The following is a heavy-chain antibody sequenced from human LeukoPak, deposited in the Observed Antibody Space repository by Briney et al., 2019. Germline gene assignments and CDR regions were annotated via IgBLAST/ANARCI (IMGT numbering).Heavy chain of an antibody. CDR3: ARELSNVWGSHRSRDAFDL. Sequence: SETLSLTCTVSGGSISSYYWSWIRQPAGKGLEWIGRIYTSGSTNYNPSLKSRVTMSVDTSKNQFSLKLSSVTAAETAVYYCARELSNVWGSHRSRDAFDLRGQGTMVTVSS. V-gene: IGHV4-4*07. D-gene: IGHD3-16*02. CDR2: IYTSGST. J-gene: IGHJ3*01. CDR1: GGSISSYY.